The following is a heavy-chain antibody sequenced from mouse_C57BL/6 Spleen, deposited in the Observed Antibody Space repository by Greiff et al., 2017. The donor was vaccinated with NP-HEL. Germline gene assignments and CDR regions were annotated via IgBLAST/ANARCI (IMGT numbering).Heavy chain of an antibody. V-gene: IGHV1-26*01. CDR2: INPNNGGT. CDR1: GYTFTDYY. CDR3: ARRDYSNYVRAMDY. J-gene: IGHJ4*01. D-gene: IGHD2-5*01. Sequence: EVQLQQSGPELVKPGASVKISCKASGYTFTDYYMNWVKQSHGKSLEWIGDINPNNGGTSYNQKFKGKATLTVDKSSSTAYMELRSLTSEDSAVYYCARRDYSNYVRAMDYWGQGTSVTVSS.